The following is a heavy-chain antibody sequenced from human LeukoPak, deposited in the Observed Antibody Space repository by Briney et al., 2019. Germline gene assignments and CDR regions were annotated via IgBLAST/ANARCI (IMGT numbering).Heavy chain of an antibody. J-gene: IGHJ4*02. Sequence: GGSLRLSCSASGFAFSAYEMNWVRQAPGKGLEWVSYISSSGSTIFYTDSVKGRFTISRDNSKNTLYLQMNSLRAEDTAVYYCAKVRTYSSWSGDYFDYWGRGTLVTVSS. CDR1: GFAFSAYE. D-gene: IGHD6-6*01. CDR2: ISSSGSTI. CDR3: AKVRTYSSWSGDYFDY. V-gene: IGHV3-48*03.